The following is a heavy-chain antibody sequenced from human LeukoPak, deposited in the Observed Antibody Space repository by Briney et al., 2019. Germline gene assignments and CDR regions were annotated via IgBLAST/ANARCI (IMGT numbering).Heavy chain of an antibody. Sequence: GGSLRLSCAASGFTCSSYSMNWVRQAPGKGLEWVSSISSSSSYIYYADSVKGRFTISRDNAKNSLYLQMNSLRAEDTAVYYCARDLDYGDYAFDYWGQGTLVTVSS. D-gene: IGHD4-17*01. CDR3: ARDLDYGDYAFDY. CDR1: GFTCSSYS. J-gene: IGHJ4*02. CDR2: ISSSSSYI. V-gene: IGHV3-21*01.